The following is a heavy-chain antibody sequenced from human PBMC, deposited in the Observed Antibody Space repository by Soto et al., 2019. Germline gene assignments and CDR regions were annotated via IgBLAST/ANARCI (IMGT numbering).Heavy chain of an antibody. V-gene: IGHV1-69*13. CDR1: GGLFSSFA. J-gene: IGHJ4*02. CDR2: IIPVFGTT. D-gene: IGHD3-16*01. CDR3: ARGGGPYVWFNEF. Sequence: AVKVSCKDSGGLFSSFAISWVRQAPGQGLEWMGGIIPVFGTTNYAQKFQGRVTITADESTNTAYMELSSLTSDDTAMYYCARGGGPYVWFNEFWGQGTQVTVSS.